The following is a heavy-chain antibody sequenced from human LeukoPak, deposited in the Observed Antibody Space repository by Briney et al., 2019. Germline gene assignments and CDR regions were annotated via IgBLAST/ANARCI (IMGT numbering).Heavy chain of an antibody. V-gene: IGHV1-2*06. J-gene: IGHJ4*02. D-gene: IGHD3-22*01. CDR3: ARLSYDSSGYYFDY. CDR1: GYTFTGYY. CDR2: INPNSGGT. Sequence: GASVKLSCKASGYTFTGYYMHWVRQAPGQGLEWMGRINPNSGGTNYAQKFQGRVTMTRDTSISTAYMELSRLRSDDTAVYYCARLSYDSSGYYFDYWGQGTLVTVSS.